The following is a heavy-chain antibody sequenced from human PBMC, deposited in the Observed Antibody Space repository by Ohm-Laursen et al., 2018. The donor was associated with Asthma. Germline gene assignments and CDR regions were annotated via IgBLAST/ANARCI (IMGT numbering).Heavy chain of an antibody. CDR2: IIGSGADT. J-gene: IGHJ6*02. V-gene: IGHV3-23*01. Sequence: SLRLSCAASGFTFSSYAMSWVRQAPGKGLECVSAIIGSGADTYYADSVKGRFTISRDNSKNTLYLQMNTLRAEGTAAYYCARETATGSQNIHYYDLDVWGQGTTVIVSS. CDR3: ARETATGSQNIHYYDLDV. CDR1: GFTFSSYA. D-gene: IGHD2-15*01.